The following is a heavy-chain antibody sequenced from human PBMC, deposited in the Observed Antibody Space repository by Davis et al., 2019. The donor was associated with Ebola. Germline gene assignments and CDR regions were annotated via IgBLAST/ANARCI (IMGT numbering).Heavy chain of an antibody. Sequence: GRSLRPSCAASALSSSSYSTNWVRQAPGKGLEWVSYISSSGSTIYYADSVTGRFTISRDNAKNSLYLQMNSLRAEDTAVYYCARSYLTYSGYGWAYWGQGTLVTVSS. V-gene: IGHV3-48*04. D-gene: IGHD5-12*01. CDR2: ISSSGSTI. J-gene: IGHJ4*02. CDR3: ARSYLTYSGYGWAY. CDR1: ALSSSSYS.